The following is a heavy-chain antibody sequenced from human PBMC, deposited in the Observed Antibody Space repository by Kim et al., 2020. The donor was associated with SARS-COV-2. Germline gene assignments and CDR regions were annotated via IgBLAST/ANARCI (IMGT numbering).Heavy chain of an antibody. CDR1: GFIFSNYV. J-gene: IGHJ4*02. CDR3: AKESNYYGSGSYSRRVDYVDY. V-gene: IGHV3-23*01. D-gene: IGHD3-10*01. Sequence: GGSLRLSCAASGFIFSNYVMTWVRQAPGKGLEWVSSIIGTGGGGTYYADSVKGRFIISRDNSKNTLYLQMNSLRAEDTAVYYCAKESNYYGSGSYSRRVDYVDYWGQGALLTVSS. CDR2: IIGTGGGGT.